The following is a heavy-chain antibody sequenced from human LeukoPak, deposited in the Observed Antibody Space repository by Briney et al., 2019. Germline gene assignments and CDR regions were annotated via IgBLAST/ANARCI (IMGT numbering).Heavy chain of an antibody. V-gene: IGHV3-48*01. J-gene: IGHJ4*02. CDR3: AKPSGGYSYGLDY. CDR1: GFTFSSYS. D-gene: IGHD5-18*01. CDR2: ISSSSSTI. Sequence: GGSLRLSCAASGFTFSSYSMNWVRQAPGKGLEWVSYISSSSSTIYYADSVKGRFTISRDNAKNSLYLQMNSLRAEDTAVYYCAKPSGGYSYGLDYWGQGTLVTVSS.